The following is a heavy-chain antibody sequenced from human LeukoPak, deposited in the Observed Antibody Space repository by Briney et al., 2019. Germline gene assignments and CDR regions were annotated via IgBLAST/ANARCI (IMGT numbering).Heavy chain of an antibody. CDR2: IYSGGST. J-gene: IGHJ4*02. Sequence: GGSLRLSCAASGFTVSSNYMSWVRQAPGKGLEWVSVIYSGGSTYYADSVKGRFTISRDNSKNTLYLQMNSLRAEDTAVYYCARSNSRPSSGWYSVYWGQGTLVAVSS. CDR1: GFTVSSNY. D-gene: IGHD6-19*01. V-gene: IGHV3-66*02. CDR3: ARSNSRPSSGWYSVY.